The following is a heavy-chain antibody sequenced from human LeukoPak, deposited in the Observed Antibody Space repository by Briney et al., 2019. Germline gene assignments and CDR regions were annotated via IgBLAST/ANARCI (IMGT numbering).Heavy chain of an antibody. Sequence: GASVKVSCKASGYTFTSYDINWVRQATGQGLEWLGWISASSGNTGYAQKFQGRVSMTRATSISTAYLELSSLTFEDTAVYYCVRTPPKGDIDYWGQGTLVTVSS. V-gene: IGHV1-8*01. J-gene: IGHJ4*02. CDR2: ISASSGNT. CDR1: GYTFTSYD. CDR3: VRTPPKGDIDY. D-gene: IGHD2-21*02.